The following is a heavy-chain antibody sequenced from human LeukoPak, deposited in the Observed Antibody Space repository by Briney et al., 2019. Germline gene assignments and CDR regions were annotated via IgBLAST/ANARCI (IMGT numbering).Heavy chain of an antibody. V-gene: IGHV3-30*03. D-gene: IGHD3-10*02. CDR3: ARGDLFGPVDP. Sequence: GGSLRLSCAASRFNFTNYGMHWVRQVPGKGPEWMAVISYDGSNKDYADSVKGRFTISRDNSKKTLYLHMNSLRAEDSAMYYCARGDLFGPVDPWGQGTLVTVSS. J-gene: IGHJ5*02. CDR2: ISYDGSNK. CDR1: RFNFTNYG.